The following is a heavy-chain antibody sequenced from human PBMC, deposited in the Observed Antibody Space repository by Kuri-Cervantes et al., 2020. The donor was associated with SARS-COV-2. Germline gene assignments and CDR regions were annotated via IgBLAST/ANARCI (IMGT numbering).Heavy chain of an antibody. J-gene: IGHJ6*02. Sequence: ASVKVSCKASVYTFTSYAMNWVRQAPGQGLEWMGWINTNTGNPTYAQGFTGRFVFSLDTSVSTAYLQISSLKAEDTAVYSCERADDTAMVNIFYCYGMDVWGRGTTVTVSS. CDR2: INTNTGNP. CDR3: ERADDTAMVNIFYCYGMDV. V-gene: IGHV7-4-1*02. D-gene: IGHD5-18*01. CDR1: VYTFTSYA.